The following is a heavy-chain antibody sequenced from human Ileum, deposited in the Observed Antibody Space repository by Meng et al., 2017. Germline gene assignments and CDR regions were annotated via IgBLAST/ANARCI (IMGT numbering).Heavy chain of an antibody. J-gene: IGHJ4*02. CDR2: ISHSGSA. V-gene: IGHV4-4*02. CDR3: ARHGGYSQDF. D-gene: IGHD4-23*01. CDR1: SGSISSNTY. Sequence: QVQRRGCGPGLGSPWGPLSLTFAVSSGSISSNTYWSWVRQPPGKGLEWIGQISHSGSAYYNPSLKSRVTMSVDKSKSQFSLMLTSVTAADTAIYYCARHGGYSQDFWGQGTLVTVSS.